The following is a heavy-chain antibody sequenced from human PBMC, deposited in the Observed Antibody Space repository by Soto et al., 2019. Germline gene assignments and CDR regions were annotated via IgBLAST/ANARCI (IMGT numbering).Heavy chain of an antibody. Sequence: QLQLQESGPGLVRPSGTLSLTCAVSGGFTSTNNWWSWVRQPPGKGLEWIGDAYHSGSTEYNPSLKGRFSISMDKSKNQISLKLTSATAAETAVYYCARSPPSSYYGGSGTFDYWGQGTMVTVSS. D-gene: IGHD3-10*01. J-gene: IGHJ4*02. CDR1: GGFTSTNNW. CDR3: ARSPPSSYYGGSGTFDY. V-gene: IGHV4-4*02. CDR2: AYHSGST.